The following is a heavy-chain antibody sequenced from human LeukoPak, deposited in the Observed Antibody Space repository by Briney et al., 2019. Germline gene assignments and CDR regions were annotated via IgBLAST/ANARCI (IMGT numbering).Heavy chain of an antibody. Sequence: ASVKVSCKASGYTFTGYYMHWVRQAPGQGLEWMGWINTNTGNPTYAQGFTGRFVFSLDTSVSTAYLQISSLKAEDTAVYYCARDPIMITFGGVIVNPYFDYWGQGTLVTVSS. CDR2: INTNTGNP. D-gene: IGHD3-16*02. CDR3: ARDPIMITFGGVIVNPYFDY. CDR1: GYTFTGYY. V-gene: IGHV7-4-1*02. J-gene: IGHJ4*02.